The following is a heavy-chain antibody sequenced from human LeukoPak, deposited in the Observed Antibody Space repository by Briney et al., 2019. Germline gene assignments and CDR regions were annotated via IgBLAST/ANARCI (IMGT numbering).Heavy chain of an antibody. CDR3: ARGQRLHTSRQDY. V-gene: IGHV1-18*01. D-gene: IGHD6-25*01. CDR1: GYTFTNYA. J-gene: IGHJ4*02. CDR2: INAYNGDT. Sequence: ASVKVSCKASGYTFTNYAISWVRQAPGQGPEWMGWINAYNGDTIYAQKFQGRVTMTTDTSTNTAYMELRSLKSDDTAVYYCARGQRLHTSRQDYWGQGTLVTVSS.